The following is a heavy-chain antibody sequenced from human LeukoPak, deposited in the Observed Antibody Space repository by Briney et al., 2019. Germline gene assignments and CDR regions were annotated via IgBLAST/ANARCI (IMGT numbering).Heavy chain of an antibody. CDR3: ARGRSQQSWFDP. V-gene: IGHV4-34*01. CDR1: GGSFSGYY. Sequence: PSETLSLTCAVYGGSFSGYYWSWIRQPPGKGLEWIGEINHSGSTNYNPSLKSRVTISVDTSKNQFSLKLSSVTAADTAVYYCARGRSQQSWFDPWGQGTLVTVSS. D-gene: IGHD6-13*01. CDR2: INHSGST. J-gene: IGHJ5*02.